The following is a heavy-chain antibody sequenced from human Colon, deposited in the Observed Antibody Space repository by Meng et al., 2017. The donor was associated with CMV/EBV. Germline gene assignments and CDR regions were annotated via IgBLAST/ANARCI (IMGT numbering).Heavy chain of an antibody. CDR3: ARFRNGYYFDY. V-gene: IGHV3-7*01. CDR1: GFTFSSYW. J-gene: IGHJ4*02. Sequence: GGSLRLSCAASGFTFSSYWMSWVRQAPGKGLEWVANIKQDGSEKYYVDSVKGRFTISRDNAKNSLYRQMNSLRAEDTAVYYCARFRNGYYFDYWGQGTLVTVSS. CDR2: IKQDGSEK. D-gene: IGHD2-8*01.